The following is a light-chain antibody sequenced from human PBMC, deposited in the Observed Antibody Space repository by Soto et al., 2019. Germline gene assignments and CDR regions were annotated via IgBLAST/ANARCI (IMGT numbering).Light chain of an antibody. J-gene: IGKJ2*01. CDR3: LQYNNWPLYT. CDR1: QSVSSN. Sequence: EIVMTQSPATPSVSPGEGATLSCRASQSVSSNLAWYQQIPGQAPRLLIYGASTRATGIPARFSGSGSGTEFTLTISSLQSEDFAVYYCLQYNNWPLYTFGQGTKVDIK. V-gene: IGKV3-15*01. CDR2: GAS.